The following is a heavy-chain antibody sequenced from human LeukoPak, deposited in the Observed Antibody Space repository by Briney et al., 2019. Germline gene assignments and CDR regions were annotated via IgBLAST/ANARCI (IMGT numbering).Heavy chain of an antibody. CDR3: AREPSYDFWSGYYLS. CDR2: ISYDGSNK. D-gene: IGHD3-3*01. J-gene: IGHJ5*02. CDR1: GFTFSSYA. V-gene: IGHV3-30-3*01. Sequence: GGSLRLSCAASGFTFSSYAMHWVRQAPGKGLEWVAVISYDGSNKYYADSVKGRFTISRDNSKNTLYLQMNSLRAEDTAVYYCAREPSYDFWSGYYLSWGQGTLITVSS.